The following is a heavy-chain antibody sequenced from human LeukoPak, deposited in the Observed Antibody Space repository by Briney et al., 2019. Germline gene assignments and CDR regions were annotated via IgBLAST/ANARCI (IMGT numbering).Heavy chain of an antibody. V-gene: IGHV3-30*03. D-gene: IGHD1-14*01. CDR1: GFTFSSYG. CDR2: ISFDGNNK. J-gene: IGHJ4*02. CDR3: ATSRILSAGNFDY. Sequence: GRSLRLSCAASGFTFSSYGFHWVRQAPGKGLEWVAVISFDGNNKYYSDSVKGRFTISRDNSKHTLDLQMNSLRAEDTAVYYCATSRILSAGNFDYWGQGTLVTVSS.